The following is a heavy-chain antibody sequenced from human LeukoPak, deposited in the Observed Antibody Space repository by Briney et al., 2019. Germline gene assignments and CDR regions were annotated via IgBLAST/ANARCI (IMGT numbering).Heavy chain of an antibody. D-gene: IGHD2/OR15-2a*01. CDR2: IYSGGST. CDR3: ARDEPSPDSTDLDY. V-gene: IGHV3-66*01. CDR1: GFTFSSYA. Sequence: QSGGSLRLSCAASGFTFSSYAMSWVRQAPGKGLEWVSVIYSGGSTYYADSVKGRFTISRDKNTLYLQMNSLRADDTAVYYCARDEPSPDSTDLDYWGQGTLVTVSS. J-gene: IGHJ4*02.